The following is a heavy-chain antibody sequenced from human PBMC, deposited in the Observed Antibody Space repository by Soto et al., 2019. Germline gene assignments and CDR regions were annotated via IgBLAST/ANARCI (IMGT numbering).Heavy chain of an antibody. CDR1: GGSISSSNW. CDR3: AKSGGWKVTITMAEVPDYYYYGMDV. J-gene: IGHJ6*02. D-gene: IGHD4-17*01. CDR2: IYHSGST. Sequence: SETLSLTCAVSGGSISSSNWWSWFRQPPGKGLEWSGEIYHSGSTTYNPSLKSRVTISVDKSKNQFSLKLSSVTAADTAVYYCAKSGGWKVTITMAEVPDYYYYGMDVWGQGTTVTVSS. V-gene: IGHV4-4*02.